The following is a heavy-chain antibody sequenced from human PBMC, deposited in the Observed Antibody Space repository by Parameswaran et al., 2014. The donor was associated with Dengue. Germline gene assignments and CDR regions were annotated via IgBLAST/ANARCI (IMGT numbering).Heavy chain of an antibody. Sequence: RWIRQPPGKGLEWIGYIYYSGSTYYNPSLKSRVTISVDTSKNQFSLKLSSVTAADTAVYYCARDGDNWNEEGAFDIWGQGTMVTVSS. CDR3: ARDGDNWNEEGAFDI. D-gene: IGHD1-20*01. J-gene: IGHJ3*02. V-gene: IGHV4-31*02. CDR2: IYYSGST.